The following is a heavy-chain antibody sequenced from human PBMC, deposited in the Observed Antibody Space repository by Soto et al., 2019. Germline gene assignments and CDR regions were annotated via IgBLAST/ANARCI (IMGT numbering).Heavy chain of an antibody. J-gene: IGHJ4*02. D-gene: IGHD1-1*01. Sequence: GESLKISCKGSGYSFAGYWVTWVRQKPGKGLEWMGRIDPSDSQTYYSPSFRGHVTISATKSITTVFLQWSSLRASDTAMYYCARQICASDTGPNFEYYWDSWVQGNPVTAS. V-gene: IGHV5-10-1*01. CDR2: IDPSDSQT. CDR1: GYSFAGYW. CDR3: ARQICASDTGPNFEYYWDS.